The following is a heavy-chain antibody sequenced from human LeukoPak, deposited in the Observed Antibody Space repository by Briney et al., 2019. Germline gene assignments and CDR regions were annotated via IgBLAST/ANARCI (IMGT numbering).Heavy chain of an antibody. V-gene: IGHV3-23*01. D-gene: IGHD6-13*01. CDR2: ISGSSSKA. J-gene: IGHJ4*02. CDR3: AKDLLFQQLVDDY. Sequence: PGGSLRLSCTASGFTFTSYDVSWVRQAPGKGLEWVSIISGSSSKAYYADSVKGRFTISRDNSKNTLYLQMNSLRAEDTAVYYCAKDLLFQQLVDDYWGQGTLVTVSS. CDR1: GFTFTSYD.